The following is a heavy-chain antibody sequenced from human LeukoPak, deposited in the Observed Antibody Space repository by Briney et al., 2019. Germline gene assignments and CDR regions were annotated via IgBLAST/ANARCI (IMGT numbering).Heavy chain of an antibody. Sequence: PGGSLRLSCVASGFTVSSNYVSWVRQAPGKGLEWVSLLYTGGTTYYADSVEGRFTISRDDSKNTIYLQMNSLRAEDTAVYYCARGGVNYWDPRYWGQGTLVTVSS. CDR2: LYTGGTT. D-gene: IGHD5-24*01. V-gene: IGHV3-53*01. CDR1: GFTVSSNY. J-gene: IGHJ4*02. CDR3: ARGGVNYWDPRY.